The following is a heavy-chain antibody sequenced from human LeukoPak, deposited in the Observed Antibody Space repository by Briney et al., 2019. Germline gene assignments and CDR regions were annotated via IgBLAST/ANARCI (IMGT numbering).Heavy chain of an antibody. CDR3: AREGYGDHTYYYYYMDV. Sequence: PSETLSLTCAVYGGSFSGYYWSWIRQPPGKGLEWIGEINHSGSTNYNPSLKSRVTISVDTSKNQFSLKLSSVTAADTAVYYCAREGYGDHTYYYYYMDVWGKGTTVTISS. CDR1: GGSFSGYY. V-gene: IGHV4-34*01. CDR2: INHSGST. D-gene: IGHD4-17*01. J-gene: IGHJ6*03.